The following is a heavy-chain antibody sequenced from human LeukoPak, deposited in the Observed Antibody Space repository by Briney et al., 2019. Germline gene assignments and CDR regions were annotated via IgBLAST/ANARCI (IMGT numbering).Heavy chain of an antibody. CDR2: IYYSGST. D-gene: IGHD3-22*01. J-gene: IGHJ4*02. Sequence: SETLSLTCTVSGGSISSYYWTWIRQPPGKGLEWIGYIYYSGSTNYNPSLKSRVTISVDTSKTQFFLKLSSVTAADTAVYYCARGESGMGHYYDTSGYYLDYWGQGTLVTVSS. CDR3: ARGESGMGHYYDTSGYYLDY. V-gene: IGHV4-59*01. CDR1: GGSISSYY.